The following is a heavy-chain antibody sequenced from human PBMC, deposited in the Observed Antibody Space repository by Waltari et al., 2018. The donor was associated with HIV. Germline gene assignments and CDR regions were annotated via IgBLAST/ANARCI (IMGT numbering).Heavy chain of an antibody. Sequence: EVQLVESGGGLVQPGGSLRLSCAASRITFSRYWMAWVRQAPGKGLEWVANIKEDGSEKYYVDSVKGRFTISRDNAKNSLYLQMNSLRAEDSAVYYCARHYGDFEFDYWGQGTLVTVSS. CDR3: ARHYGDFEFDY. J-gene: IGHJ4*02. CDR1: RITFSRYW. D-gene: IGHD4-17*01. CDR2: IKEDGSEK. V-gene: IGHV3-7*01.